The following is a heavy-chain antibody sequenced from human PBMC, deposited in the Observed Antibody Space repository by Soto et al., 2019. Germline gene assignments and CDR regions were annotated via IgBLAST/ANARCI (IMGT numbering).Heavy chain of an antibody. D-gene: IGHD5-18*01. CDR1: GFTFSSYS. J-gene: IGHJ4*02. CDR3: ASEQPGYSYGYGLGY. CDR2: ISSSSSYI. Sequence: EVQLVESGGGLVKPGGSLRLSCAASGFTFSSYSMNWVRQAPGKGLEWVSSISSSSSYIYYADSVKGRFTISRDNAKNSLYLQMNSLRAEDTAVYYCASEQPGYSYGYGLGYWGQGNLVTVSS. V-gene: IGHV3-21*01.